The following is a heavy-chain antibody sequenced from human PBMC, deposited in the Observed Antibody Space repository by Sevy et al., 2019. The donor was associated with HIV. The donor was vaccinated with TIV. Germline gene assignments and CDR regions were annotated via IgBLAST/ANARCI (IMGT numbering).Heavy chain of an antibody. D-gene: IGHD1-26*01. CDR2: ISNSGTTI. CDR1: GFSFNDDY. CDR3: ARGLKWEFGALDS. V-gene: IGHV3-11*01. Sequence: GGSLRLSCAASGFSFNDDYMHWIRQAPGMGLDWVSYISNSGTTIYYADSVKGRFTIARDNAKNSLYMHLNSLRTEDTAVYYCARGLKWEFGALDSWGQGTLVTVSS. J-gene: IGHJ4*02.